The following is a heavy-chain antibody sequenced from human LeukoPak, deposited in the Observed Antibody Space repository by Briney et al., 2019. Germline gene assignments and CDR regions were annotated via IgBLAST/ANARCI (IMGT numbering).Heavy chain of an antibody. V-gene: IGHV1-18*01. Sequence: GASVKVSCKASGYTFTSYGISWVRQAPGQGLEWMGWISAYNGNTNYAQKLQGRVTMTTDTSTSTAYMELRSLRSDDTAVYYCARGGWGYYYGSGSYSPFDYWGQGTLVTVSS. J-gene: IGHJ4*02. CDR3: ARGGWGYYYGSGSYSPFDY. CDR2: ISAYNGNT. D-gene: IGHD3-10*01. CDR1: GYTFTSYG.